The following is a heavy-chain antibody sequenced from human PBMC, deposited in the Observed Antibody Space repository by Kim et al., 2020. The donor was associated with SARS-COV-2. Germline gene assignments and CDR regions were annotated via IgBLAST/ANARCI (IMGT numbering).Heavy chain of an antibody. CDR1: GYTFTSYG. Sequence: ASVKVSCKASGYTFTSYGISWVRQAPGQGLEWMGWISAYNGNTNYAQKLQGRVTMTTDTSTSTAYMELRSLRSDDTAVYYCARLRRSIAAAGGVADYWGQGTLVTVSS. CDR3: ARLRRSIAAAGGVADY. CDR2: ISAYNGNT. D-gene: IGHD6-13*01. V-gene: IGHV1-18*04. J-gene: IGHJ4*02.